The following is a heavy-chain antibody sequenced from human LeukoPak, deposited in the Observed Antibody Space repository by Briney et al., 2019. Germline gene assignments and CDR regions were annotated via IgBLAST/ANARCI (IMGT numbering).Heavy chain of an antibody. D-gene: IGHD3-22*01. CDR2: IYRVGST. J-gene: IGHJ3*02. Sequence: PGGSLRLSCAASGFTVSSNYMSWVRQAPGKWLEGVSVIYRVGSTYYADSVKGRFTISRDNSKNTLYLQMNSLRAEDTAVYYCASPGTYYYDSSGYLRRGDDAFDIWGQGTMVTVSS. CDR3: ASPGTYYYDSSGYLRRGDDAFDI. V-gene: IGHV3-66*02. CDR1: GFTVSSNY.